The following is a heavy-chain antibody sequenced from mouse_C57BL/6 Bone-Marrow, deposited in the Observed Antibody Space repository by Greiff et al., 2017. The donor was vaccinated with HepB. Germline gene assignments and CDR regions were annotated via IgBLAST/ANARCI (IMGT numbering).Heavy chain of an antibody. Sequence: QVQLQQSGPELVKPGASVKISCKASGYTFTDYYINWVKQRPGQGLEWIGWIFPGSGSTYYNEKFKGKATLTVDKSSSTAYMLLSSLTSEDSAVYFCARFTFRVITTAYYAMDYWGQGTSVTVSS. CDR3: ARFTFRVITTAYYAMDY. D-gene: IGHD1-1*01. CDR2: IFPGSGST. J-gene: IGHJ4*01. V-gene: IGHV1-75*01. CDR1: GYTFTDYY.